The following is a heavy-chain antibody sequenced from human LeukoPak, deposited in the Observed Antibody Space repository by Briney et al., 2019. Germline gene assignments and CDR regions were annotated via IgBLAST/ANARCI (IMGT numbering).Heavy chain of an antibody. CDR2: INHSGST. CDR1: GGSFSGYY. J-gene: IGHJ5*02. Sequence: RTSETLSLTCAVYGGSFSGYYWSWIRQPPGKGLEWIGEINHSGSTNYNPSLKSRVTISVDTPKNQFSLKLSSVTAADTAVYYCARGRKRCSSTSCYRRNWFDPWGQGTLVTVSS. D-gene: IGHD2-2*02. V-gene: IGHV4-34*01. CDR3: ARGRKRCSSTSCYRRNWFDP.